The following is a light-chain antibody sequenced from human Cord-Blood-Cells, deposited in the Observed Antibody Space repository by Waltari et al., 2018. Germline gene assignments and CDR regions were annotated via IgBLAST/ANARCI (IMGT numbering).Light chain of an antibody. CDR2: AAS. J-gene: IGKJ1*01. CDR1: QSISSY. V-gene: IGKV1-39*01. CDR3: QQGYSTPRT. Sequence: DIQMTQSPSSLSASVGDRVTITCRASQSISSYLNWYQQKPGKAPKLLIYAASSLQSGVPSRFSGSGSGTDFTLTISSLQPEDFATYYCQQGYSTPRTFGQGNKVEIK.